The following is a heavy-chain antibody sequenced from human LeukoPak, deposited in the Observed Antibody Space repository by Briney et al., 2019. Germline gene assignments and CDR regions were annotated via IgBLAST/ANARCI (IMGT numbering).Heavy chain of an antibody. CDR1: GFTFSSYA. CDR2: ISYDGSNK. Sequence: GRSLRLPCAASGFTFSSYAMHWVRQAPGKGLEWVAVISYDGSNKYYADSVKGRFTISRDNSKNTLYLQMNSLRAEDTALYYCAKSPTSTVTVFDYWGQGTLVTVSS. CDR3: AKSPTSTVTVFDY. V-gene: IGHV3-30-3*02. D-gene: IGHD4-17*01. J-gene: IGHJ4*02.